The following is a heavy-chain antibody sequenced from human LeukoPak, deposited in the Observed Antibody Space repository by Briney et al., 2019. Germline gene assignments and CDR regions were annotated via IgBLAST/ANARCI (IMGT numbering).Heavy chain of an antibody. CDR1: GFSFSTYG. CDR2: IWYDGSNK. J-gene: IGHJ4*02. Sequence: GRSLRLSCAASGFSFSTYGMHWVRQPPGKGLEWVAVIWYDGSNKYYADSVKGRFTISRDNSKNTLYLQMSSLRADGTAVYYCARAVGPFDYWGQGTLVTVSS. D-gene: IGHD3-3*01. CDR3: ARAVGPFDY. V-gene: IGHV3-33*01.